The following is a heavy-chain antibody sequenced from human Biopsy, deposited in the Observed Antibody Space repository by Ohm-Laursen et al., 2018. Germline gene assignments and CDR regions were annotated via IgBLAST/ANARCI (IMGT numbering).Heavy chain of an antibody. CDR3: ARGGFFAYSTFDY. CDR2: IKRAGTTT. Sequence: SLRLSCAASGFTFSNYYMHWVRQAPGKGLLWVSRIKRAGTTTDYAESVKGRFTISRDNAKNTLYLQMNSLRAVDTVVYYCARGGFFAYSTFDYWGQGALVTVSS. V-gene: IGHV3-74*01. CDR1: GFTFSNYY. D-gene: IGHD4-11*01. J-gene: IGHJ4*02.